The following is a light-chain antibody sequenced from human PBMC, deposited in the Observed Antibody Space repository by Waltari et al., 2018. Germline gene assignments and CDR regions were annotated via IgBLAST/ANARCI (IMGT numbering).Light chain of an antibody. Sequence: DIQMTQSPSSLSASVGDRVTITCRASQSISSYLNWYQQKPGKAPKLLIYAASSLQSGVPSRFSGIGSVTDFTLTISSLQPEDFATYYCQQSYSTPYMYTFGQGTKLVIK. CDR1: QSISSY. V-gene: IGKV1-39*01. CDR3: QQSYSTPYMYT. J-gene: IGKJ2*01. CDR2: AAS.